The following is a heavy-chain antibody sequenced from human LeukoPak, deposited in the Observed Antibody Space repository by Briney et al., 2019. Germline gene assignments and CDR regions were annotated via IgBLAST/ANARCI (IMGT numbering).Heavy chain of an antibody. J-gene: IGHJ6*02. CDR2: VYYSGTT. CDR3: ARGVKVAVASSYYYGLDV. V-gene: IGHV4-61*01. D-gene: IGHD6-19*01. CDR1: GGSVSSGSYY. Sequence: SETLSPTCTVSGGSVSSGSYYWSWIRQPPGQGLEWIGYVYYSGTTNYNPSLKSRVTISVDTSKNQFSLMLSSVTAADTAVYYCARGVKVAVASSYYYGLDVWGQGTTVTVSS.